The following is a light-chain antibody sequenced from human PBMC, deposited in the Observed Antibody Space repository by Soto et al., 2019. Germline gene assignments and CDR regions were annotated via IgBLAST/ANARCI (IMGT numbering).Light chain of an antibody. Sequence: DIQMTQSPSSLSASVGDRVTITCQASQDISNYLNWYQQKPGKAPKLLIYDASILETGVPSRFSGGGSGADFTLTISSLQPEDFATYYWQQSYSTTWTFGQGTKVDIK. CDR2: DAS. CDR3: QQSYSTTWT. J-gene: IGKJ1*01. CDR1: QDISNY. V-gene: IGKV1-39*01.